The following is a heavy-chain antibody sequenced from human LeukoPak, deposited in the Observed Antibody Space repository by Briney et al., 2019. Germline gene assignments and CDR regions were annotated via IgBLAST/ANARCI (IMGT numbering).Heavy chain of an antibody. CDR2: IYYSGNT. J-gene: IGHJ3*02. D-gene: IGHD3/OR15-3a*01. V-gene: IGHV4-59*12. Sequence: PSETLSLTCTVSGGSISSYYWSWIRQPPGKGLDWIGYIYYSGNTNYNPSLKSRLTMSVDTSKNQFSLKLSSVTAADTAVYYCARDWTTLDAFDIWGQGTMVTVSS. CDR1: GGSISSYY. CDR3: ARDWTTLDAFDI.